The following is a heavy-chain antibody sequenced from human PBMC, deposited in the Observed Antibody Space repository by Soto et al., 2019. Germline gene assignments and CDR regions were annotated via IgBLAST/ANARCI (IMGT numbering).Heavy chain of an antibody. V-gene: IGHV3-30*18. CDR2: ISYDGSNK. D-gene: IGHD4-17*01. J-gene: IGHJ6*02. CDR1: GFTFSSYG. Sequence: QVQLVESGGGVVQPGRSLRLSCAASGFTFSSYGMHWVRQAPGKGLEWVAVISYDGSNKYYADSVKGRFTISRDNSKNTLYLQMNSLRAEDTAVYYCAKDPYGGNSPGYYYYYGMDVWGQGTTVTVSS. CDR3: AKDPYGGNSPGYYYYYGMDV.